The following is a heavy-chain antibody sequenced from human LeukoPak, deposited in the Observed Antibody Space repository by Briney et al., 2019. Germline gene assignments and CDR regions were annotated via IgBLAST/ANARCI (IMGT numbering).Heavy chain of an antibody. J-gene: IGHJ4*02. CDR3: ARNQRRLDY. Sequence: PGGSLRLSCAASGFSFSDTYMSWVRQAPGKGLELVANIKQDGSEKYYVDSVKGRFTISRDNAKNSLYLQVNSLRAEDTAVYYCARNQRRLDYWGQGTLVTVSS. CDR2: IKQDGSEK. V-gene: IGHV3-7*01. CDR1: GFSFSDTY. D-gene: IGHD1-14*01.